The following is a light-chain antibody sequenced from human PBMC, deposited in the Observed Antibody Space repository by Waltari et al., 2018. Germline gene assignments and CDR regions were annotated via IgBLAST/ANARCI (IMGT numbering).Light chain of an antibody. CDR3: AAWDDSLNGFWV. Sequence: QSVLTQPPPASGTPGQRVTISCSGSSSNIGRNSVNWYQPLPGPAPKLLIYSNNQRPAGVPDRFSGSKSGTSASLAISGLQSEDEADYYCAAWDDSLNGFWVFGGGTKLTVL. CDR1: SSNIGRNS. CDR2: SNN. J-gene: IGLJ3*02. V-gene: IGLV1-44*01.